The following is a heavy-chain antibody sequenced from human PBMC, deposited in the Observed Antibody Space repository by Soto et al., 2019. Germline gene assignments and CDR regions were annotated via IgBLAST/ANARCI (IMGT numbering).Heavy chain of an antibody. CDR2: ISSPGVGS. J-gene: IGHJ5*02. V-gene: IGHV3-23*01. CDR1: GFTFASYA. CDR3: EKDRRAGGNYGFXFEH. D-gene: IGHD4-17*01. Sequence: GGSLRLSCAASGFTFASYAMSWVRQAPGKGLEWVSLISSPGVGSYYAYSVKVRFTISRDNSKNTIYLKMDSLRADDTALYYCEKDRRAGGNYGFXFEHGGHGTLVXVXS.